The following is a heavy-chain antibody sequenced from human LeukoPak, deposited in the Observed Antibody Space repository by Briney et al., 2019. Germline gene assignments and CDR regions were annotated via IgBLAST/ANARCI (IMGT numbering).Heavy chain of an antibody. D-gene: IGHD6-6*01. Sequence: PGGSLRLSCAASGFTFSDYYMSWIRQAPGKGLQWISFISSGGSTTNYADSVKGRFTISRDNAKNSLYLQMNSLRAEDTAVYYCTRGGEYSASLGVDWGQGTLVTVSS. CDR3: TRGGEYSASLGVD. CDR2: ISSGGSTT. J-gene: IGHJ4*02. CDR1: GFTFSDYY. V-gene: IGHV3-11*01.